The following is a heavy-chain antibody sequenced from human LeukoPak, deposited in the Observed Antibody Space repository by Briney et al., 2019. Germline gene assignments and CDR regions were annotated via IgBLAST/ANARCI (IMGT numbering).Heavy chain of an antibody. J-gene: IGHJ4*02. V-gene: IGHV1-2*02. CDR2: INPNSGGT. D-gene: IGHD1-26*01. Sequence: GASVKVSCKASGYTFTGYYMHWVRRAPGQGLEWMGWINPNSGGTNYAQKFQGRVTMTRDTSISTAYMELSRLRSDDTAVYYCARGKWELPSYFDYWGQGTLVTVSS. CDR3: ARGKWELPSYFDY. CDR1: GYTFTGYY.